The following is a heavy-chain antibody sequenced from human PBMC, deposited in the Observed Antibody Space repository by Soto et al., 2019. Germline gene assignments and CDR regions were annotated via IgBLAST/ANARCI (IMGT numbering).Heavy chain of an antibody. V-gene: IGHV4-59*01. J-gene: IGHJ4*02. D-gene: IGHD6-13*01. CDR1: GGSISSYY. CDR2: IYYSGST. CDR3: ARERRSSSSWYGTFDY. Sequence: QVQLQESGPGPVKPSETLSLTCTVSGGSISSYYWSWIRQPPGKGLEWIGYIYYSGSTNYNPSLTTRVTISVDTSKNQFSLKLSSVTAADTAVYYCARERRSSSSWYGTFDYWGQGTLVTVSS.